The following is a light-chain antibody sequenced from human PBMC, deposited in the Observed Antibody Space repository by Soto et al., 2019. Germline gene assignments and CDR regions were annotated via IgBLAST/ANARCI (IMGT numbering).Light chain of an antibody. J-gene: IGKJ1*01. CDR1: QSVSSSY. CDR3: QQYDA. CDR2: GAS. V-gene: IGKV3-20*01. Sequence: EIVLTQSPGTLSLPPGERATLSCRASQSVSSSYLAWYQQKPGQAPRLLIYGASSRATGIPDRFSGSGSGTDFTLTISRLEPEEFAVYYCQQYDAVGQGTKVDSK.